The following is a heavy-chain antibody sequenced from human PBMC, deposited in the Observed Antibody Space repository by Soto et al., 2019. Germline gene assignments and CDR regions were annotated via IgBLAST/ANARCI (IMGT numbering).Heavy chain of an antibody. CDR1: GYAFTSYW. D-gene: IGHD2-2*01. CDR2: IYPGDSDT. Sequence: GESLKISCTASGYAFTSYWIAWVRQVPGKGLEWMGIIYPGDSDTRYSPSFQGQVTISADTSIPTAYLQWSSLKASDPAMYFCARGYCTTTICDPWFDPWGQGTLVTVSS. J-gene: IGHJ5*02. CDR3: ARGYCTTTICDPWFDP. V-gene: IGHV5-51*01.